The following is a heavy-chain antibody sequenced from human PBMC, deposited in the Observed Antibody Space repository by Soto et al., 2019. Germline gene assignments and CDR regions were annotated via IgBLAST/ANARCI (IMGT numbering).Heavy chain of an antibody. V-gene: IGHV4-59*01. J-gene: IGHJ4*02. CDR3: ARTSPVAGGFDY. Sequence: SETLSLTCTVSGGSISNYYWSWIRQAPGKRLEWIGYIYYTTNYNPSLKSRVTISADTSKNQISLKLTSVTAADTAVYYCARTSPVAGGFDYWGQGTLVSVSS. D-gene: IGHD6-19*01. CDR2: IYYTT. CDR1: GGSISNYY.